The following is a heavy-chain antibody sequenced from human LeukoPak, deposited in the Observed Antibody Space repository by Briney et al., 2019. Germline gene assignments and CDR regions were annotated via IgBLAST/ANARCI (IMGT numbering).Heavy chain of an antibody. CDR1: GFTASSNY. Sequence: GGSLRLSCAASGFTASSNYMSWVRQAPGKGLEWVSVIYSGGSTYYADSVKGRFTISRDNSKNTLYLQMNSLRAEDTAVYYCARDYYDSSGYYLFDYWGQGTLVTVSS. D-gene: IGHD3-22*01. CDR2: IYSGGST. CDR3: ARDYYDSSGYYLFDY. J-gene: IGHJ4*02. V-gene: IGHV3-66*01.